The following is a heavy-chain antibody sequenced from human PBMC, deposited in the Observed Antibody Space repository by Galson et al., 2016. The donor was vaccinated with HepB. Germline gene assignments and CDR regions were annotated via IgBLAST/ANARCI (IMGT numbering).Heavy chain of an antibody. V-gene: IGHV3-33*01. CDR1: GFNFPTSG. CDR3: ATEGLIGGTYSYFQH. J-gene: IGHJ1*01. CDR2: IWSDENTR. Sequence: SLRLSCAASGFNFPTSGMHWVRQAPGKGLEWVAIIWSDENTRYYADSVKGRSTISRDNSKNTVFLEMNSLRAEDTAVYFCATEGLIGGTYSYFQHWGPGTLVTVSP. D-gene: IGHD1-26*01.